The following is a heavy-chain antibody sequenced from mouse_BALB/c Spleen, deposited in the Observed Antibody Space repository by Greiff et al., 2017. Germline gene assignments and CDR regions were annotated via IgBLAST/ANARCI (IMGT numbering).Heavy chain of an antibody. Sequence: EVMLVESGGGLVQPGGSLRLSCATSGFTFSDFYMEWVRQPPGKRLEWIAASRNKANDYTTEYSASVKGRFIVSRDTSQSILYLQINALRAEDTAIYYCARAYYGNHFDYWGQGTTLTVSS. V-gene: IGHV7-1*02. D-gene: IGHD2-10*01. CDR1: GFTFSDFY. CDR3: ARAYYGNHFDY. J-gene: IGHJ2*01. CDR2: SRNKANDYTT.